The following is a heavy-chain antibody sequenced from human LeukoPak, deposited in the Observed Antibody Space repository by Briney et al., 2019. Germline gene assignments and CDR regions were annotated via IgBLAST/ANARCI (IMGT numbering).Heavy chain of an antibody. CDR2: IYPGDSDA. J-gene: IGHJ4*02. D-gene: IGHD3-22*01. Sequence: GESLKISCKGSEYTFFGYWIGWVRQMPGKGLEWMGIIYPGDSDARYSPSFQGQVTMSNDKSIYTAYLQWSSLKASDTAMYYCARLLDSSRFDSWGQGTLVTVSS. CDR3: ARLLDSSRFDS. V-gene: IGHV5-51*01. CDR1: EYTFFGYW.